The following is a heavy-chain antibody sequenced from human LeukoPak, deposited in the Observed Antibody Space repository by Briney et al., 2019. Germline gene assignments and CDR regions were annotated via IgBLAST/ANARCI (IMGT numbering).Heavy chain of an antibody. J-gene: IGHJ4*02. CDR2: ISNDGSNK. V-gene: IGHV3-30*04. CDR3: ATYRQVLLPFES. Sequence: GRSLRLSCAASGFTFSSYAMHWVRQAPGNGLEWVAVISNDGSNKYYADSVRGRFTISRDNSKSTLSLQMNSLRAEDTAIYYCATYRQVLLPFESWGQGTLVTVSS. D-gene: IGHD2-8*02. CDR1: GFTFSSYA.